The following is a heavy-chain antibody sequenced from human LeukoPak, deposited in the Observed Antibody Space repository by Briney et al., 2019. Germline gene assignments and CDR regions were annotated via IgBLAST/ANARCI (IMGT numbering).Heavy chain of an antibody. D-gene: IGHD2-21*01. CDR1: GGSISSGGYY. V-gene: IGHV4-61*02. CDR3: ALSSVVGNWFDP. Sequence: SETLSLTCTASGGSISSGGYYWSWIRQPAGKGLEWIGRIYTSGSTNYNPSLKSRVTMSVDTSKNQFSLKLSSVTAADTAVYYCALSSVVGNWFDPWGQGTLVTVSS. CDR2: IYTSGST. J-gene: IGHJ5*02.